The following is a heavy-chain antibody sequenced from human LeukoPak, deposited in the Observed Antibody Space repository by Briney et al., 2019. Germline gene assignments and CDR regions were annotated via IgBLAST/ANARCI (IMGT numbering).Heavy chain of an antibody. CDR2: IHYSENT. Sequence: SETLSLTCTVSGGSTSSSNFYWGWIRQPPGMGLEWIGGIHYSENTYYNPSLKSRVTISIDTSKNQFSLKLSSVTAADTAVYYCARLGAGPTYYDFWSGYSSFYFDYWGQGALVTVSS. D-gene: IGHD3-3*01. CDR3: ARLGAGPTYYDFWSGYSSFYFDY. V-gene: IGHV4-39*01. J-gene: IGHJ4*02. CDR1: GGSTSSSNFY.